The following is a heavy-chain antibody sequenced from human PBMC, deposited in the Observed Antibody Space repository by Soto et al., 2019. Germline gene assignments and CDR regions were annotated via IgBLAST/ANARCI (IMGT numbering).Heavy chain of an antibody. J-gene: IGHJ4*02. V-gene: IGHV1-2*02. CDR3: ARQYCSGTSCYWYFDF. Sequence: QVRLVQSGADVQRPGASMNISCQASGYQFTGSYLHWVRRAPGHGLQWMGMINPDTGSTTYAETFQERVTMTTDKSAGTVFLGLGRLTSDDTATYYCARQYCSGTSCYWYFDFWGQGTFVSDSS. CDR2: INPDTGST. D-gene: IGHD2-2*01. CDR1: GYQFTGSY.